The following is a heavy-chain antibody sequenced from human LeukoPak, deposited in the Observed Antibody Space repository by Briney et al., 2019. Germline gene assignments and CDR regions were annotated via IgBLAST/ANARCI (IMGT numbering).Heavy chain of an antibody. D-gene: IGHD2-21*02. CDR1: GFTFKNYA. CDR3: VRSKASMTYDAFDI. J-gene: IGHJ3*02. Sequence: GGSLRLSCAASGFTFKNYAMNWVRQAPGKGLEWISYISSSGGTIYYADSVKGRFTISRDNAKNSLYLQMNSLRAEDTAVYYCVRSKASMTYDAFDIWGQGTMVTVSS. CDR2: ISSSGGTI. V-gene: IGHV3-48*03.